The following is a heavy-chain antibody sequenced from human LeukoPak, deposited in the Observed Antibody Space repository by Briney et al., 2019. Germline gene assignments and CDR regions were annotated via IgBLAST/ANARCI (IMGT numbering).Heavy chain of an antibody. CDR2: IYHSGST. CDR1: GGSISSGGYS. CDR3: AGVKAENRLYFDY. V-gene: IGHV4-30-2*01. Sequence: PSQTLSLTCAVSGGSISSGGYSWSWIRQPPGKGLEWIGYIYHSGSTYYNPSLKSRVTISVDRSKNQFSLKLSSVTAADTAVYYCAGVKAENRLYFDYGGQEPLVTVSS. J-gene: IGHJ4*02. D-gene: IGHD5-12*01.